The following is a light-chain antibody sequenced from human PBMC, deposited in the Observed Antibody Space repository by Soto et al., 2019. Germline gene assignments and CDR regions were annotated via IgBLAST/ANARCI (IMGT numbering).Light chain of an antibody. Sequence: EIVLTQSPGTLSLSPGESATLLCRASQFVSSRFLAWYQQKPGQAPRLLIYGASSRATGIPDRFSGSGSGTDFNITISRLEPEDFAVYYCQQYGSSPPITFGQGTRLEIK. CDR3: QQYGSSPPIT. J-gene: IGKJ5*01. V-gene: IGKV3-20*01. CDR1: QFVSSRF. CDR2: GAS.